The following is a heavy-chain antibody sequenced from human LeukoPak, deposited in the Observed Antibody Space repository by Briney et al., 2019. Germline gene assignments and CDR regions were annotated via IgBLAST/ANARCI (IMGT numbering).Heavy chain of an antibody. CDR2: INPNSGGT. Sequence: ASVKVSCKASGYTFTGYYMHWVRQAPGQGLEWMGWINPNSGGTNYGQKFQGRVTMTRDTSISTAYMELSRLRSDDTAVYYCAREEESDANFDYWGQGTLVTVSS. V-gene: IGHV1-2*02. D-gene: IGHD3-10*01. CDR1: GYTFTGYY. CDR3: AREEESDANFDY. J-gene: IGHJ4*02.